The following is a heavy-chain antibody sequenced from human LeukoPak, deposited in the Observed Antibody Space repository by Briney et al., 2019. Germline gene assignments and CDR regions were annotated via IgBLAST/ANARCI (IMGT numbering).Heavy chain of an antibody. D-gene: IGHD3-3*01. CDR3: ARKEYYDFWSGYMDV. V-gene: IGHV4-59*01. J-gene: IGHJ6*03. CDR1: GGSISSYY. Sequence: SETLSLTCTVSGGSISSYYWSWIRQPPGKGLEWIGYIYYSGSTNYNPSLKSRVTISVDTSKNQFSLKLSSVTAADTAVYYCARKEYYDFWSGYMDVWGKGTTATVSS. CDR2: IYYSGST.